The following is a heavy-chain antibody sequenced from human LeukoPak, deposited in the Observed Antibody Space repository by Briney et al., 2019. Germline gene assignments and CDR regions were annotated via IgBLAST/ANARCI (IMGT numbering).Heavy chain of an antibody. CDR3: ARDRSSGWSPFDY. D-gene: IGHD6-19*01. CDR1: GFTFSSYG. V-gene: IGHV3-33*01. Sequence: GRSLRLSCAASGFTFSSYGMHWVRQAPGKGLEWVAVIWYDGSNKYYADSVKGRFTIPRDNSKNTLYLQVNSLRAEDTAVYYCARDRSSGWSPFDYWGQGTLVTVSS. CDR2: IWYDGSNK. J-gene: IGHJ4*02.